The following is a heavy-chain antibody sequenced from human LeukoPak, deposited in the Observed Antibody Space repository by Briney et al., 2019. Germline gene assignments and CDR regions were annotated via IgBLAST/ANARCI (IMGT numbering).Heavy chain of an antibody. CDR3: ARAEGYTSSYSFDY. J-gene: IGHJ4*02. D-gene: IGHD3-10*01. V-gene: IGHV3-48*04. CDR2: IGISSGPL. Sequence: PGGSLRLSCAASGFTFNNYAMNWVRQTPGGRLEWVSFIGISSGPLLYADSVKGRFTISRDNAKASVYLQMNRLRAEDTAVYYCARAEGYTSSYSFDYWGQGILDRLL. CDR1: GFTFNNYA.